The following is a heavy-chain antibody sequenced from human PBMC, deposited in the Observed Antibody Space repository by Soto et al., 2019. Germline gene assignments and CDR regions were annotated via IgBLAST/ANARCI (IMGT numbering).Heavy chain of an antibody. V-gene: IGHV1-69*06. D-gene: IGHD6-25*01. CDR1: GGTFGSYT. J-gene: IGHJ4*02. Sequence: QVQLVQSGAEVKKPGSSVKVSCKASGGTFGSYTLNWVRQAPGQGLEWLGGIMPFIDTSTYAQMLQGRVTITADKSTSTVYMELSSLKSDDTAVYYCARGGYASGYRFDYWGQGTLVTVSS. CDR3: ARGGYASGYRFDY. CDR2: IMPFIDTS.